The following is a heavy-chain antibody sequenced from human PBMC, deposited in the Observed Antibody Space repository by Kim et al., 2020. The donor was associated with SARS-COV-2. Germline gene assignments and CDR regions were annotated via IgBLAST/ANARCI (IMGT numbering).Heavy chain of an antibody. CDR1: GGSISSSSYY. Sequence: SETLSLTCTVSGGSISSSSYYWGWIRQPPGKGLEWIGSIYYSGSTYYNPSLKSRVTISVDTSKNQFSLKLSSVTAADTAVYYCARHATPERKHIVVVIATCFDYWGQGTLVTVSS. J-gene: IGHJ4*02. CDR3: ARHATPERKHIVVVIATCFDY. V-gene: IGHV4-39*01. CDR2: IYYSGST. D-gene: IGHD2-21*01.